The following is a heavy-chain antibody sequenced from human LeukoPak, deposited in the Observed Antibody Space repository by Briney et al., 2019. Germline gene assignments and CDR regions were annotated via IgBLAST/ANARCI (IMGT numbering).Heavy chain of an antibody. V-gene: IGHV4-39*07. CDR2: IYYSGST. CDR3: ARSYSSSFRINFQH. J-gene: IGHJ1*01. D-gene: IGHD6-13*01. CDR1: GGSISSSSYY. Sequence: PSETLSLTCTVSGGSISSSSYYWGWIRQPPGKGLEWIGSIYYSGSTYYNPSLKSRVTISLDTSKNQFSLKLSSVTAADTAVYCCARSYSSSFRINFQHWGQGTLVTVSS.